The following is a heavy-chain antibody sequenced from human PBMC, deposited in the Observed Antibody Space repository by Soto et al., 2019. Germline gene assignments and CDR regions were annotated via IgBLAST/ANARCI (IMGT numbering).Heavy chain of an antibody. V-gene: IGHV3-23*01. CDR2: ISGSGGST. J-gene: IGHJ4*02. Sequence: EVQLLESGGGLVQPGGSLRLSCAASGFTFSSYAMNWVRQAPGKGLEWVSVISGSGGSTYYADSVKGRFTISRDNPKNTLYLKMNSLRAEDTAVYYCASRSSGWYFDYWGQGTLVTVSS. D-gene: IGHD6-19*01. CDR3: ASRSSGWYFDY. CDR1: GFTFSSYA.